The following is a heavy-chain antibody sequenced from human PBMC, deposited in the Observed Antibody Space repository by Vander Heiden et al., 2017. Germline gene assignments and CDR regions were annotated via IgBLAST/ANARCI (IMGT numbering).Heavy chain of an antibody. CDR1: GFTFDAYA. CDR2: ISWNSGSI. V-gene: IGHV3-9*01. CDR3: AKGSSSGWYGWFDY. Sequence: EVQLVESGGGLVQPGRSLRLSCAASGFTFDAYAMHWVRQAPGKGLEWVSGISWNSGSIGYADSVKGRFTISRDNAKNSLYLQMNSLRAEDTALYYCAKGSSSGWYGWFDYWGQGTLVTVSS. D-gene: IGHD6-19*01. J-gene: IGHJ4*02.